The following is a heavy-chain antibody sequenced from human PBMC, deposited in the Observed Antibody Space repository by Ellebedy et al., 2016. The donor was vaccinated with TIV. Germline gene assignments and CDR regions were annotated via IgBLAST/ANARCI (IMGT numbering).Heavy chain of an antibody. J-gene: IGHJ6*02. CDR1: GFTFSSYS. CDR2: ISSSSSYI. Sequence: GESLKISCAASGFTFSSYSMNWVRQAPGKGLEWVSSISSSSSYIYYADSVKGRFTISRDNAKNSLYLQMNSLRAEETAVYYCARTYGSGSATHYYGMDVWGQGTTVTVSS. CDR3: ARTYGSGSATHYYGMDV. D-gene: IGHD3-10*01. V-gene: IGHV3-21*01.